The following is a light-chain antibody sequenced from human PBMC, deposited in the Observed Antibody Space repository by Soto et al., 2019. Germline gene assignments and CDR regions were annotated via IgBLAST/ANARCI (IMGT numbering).Light chain of an antibody. J-gene: IGKJ2*03. CDR2: DVF. CDR1: QSIANW. V-gene: IGKV1-5*01. CDR3: QQYESHPSYS. Sequence: DIQMTQSPSTLSASVGDRVSITCRASQSIANWVAWYQQKPGKAPKLLIYDVFNLENGVPSRFTGSGSGTEFTLTISSLQPDEFATYYCQQYESHPSYSFGQGTKLEIK.